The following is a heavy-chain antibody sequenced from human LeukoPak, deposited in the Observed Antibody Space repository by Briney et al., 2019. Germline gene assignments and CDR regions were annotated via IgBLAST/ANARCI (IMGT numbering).Heavy chain of an antibody. V-gene: IGHV3-33*01. CDR2: IWYGGSNR. Sequence: PGRSLRLSCAASGFTFSTYGMHWVRQAPGKGLEWVALIWYGGSNRYYADSVKGRFTISRDNAKNTLYLQMNSLRTEDTAVYYCTRNPGMDVWGQGTTVTVSS. CDR1: GFTFSTYG. J-gene: IGHJ6*02. CDR3: TRNPGMDV.